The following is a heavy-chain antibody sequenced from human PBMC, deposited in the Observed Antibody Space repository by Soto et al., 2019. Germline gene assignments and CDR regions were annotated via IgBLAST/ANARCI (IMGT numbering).Heavy chain of an antibody. J-gene: IGHJ6*02. CDR1: GFTFNNYG. D-gene: IGHD6-13*01. V-gene: IGHV3-33*01. CDR2: IWNDGSNS. CDR3: ARRQIPPPTRGAANARGGMDV. Sequence: QLQLVESGGGVVQPGRSLRLSCAASGFTFNNYGMHWGRQAPGKGLEWLAVIWNDGSNSSYANSVKGRFSISRDNSKNTLYLQMSSLRAEDTAVYYCARRQIPPPTRGAANARGGMDVWGQGTTVTVSS.